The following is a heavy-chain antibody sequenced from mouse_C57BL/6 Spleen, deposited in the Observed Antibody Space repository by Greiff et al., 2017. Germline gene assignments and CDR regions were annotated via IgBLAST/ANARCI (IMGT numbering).Heavy chain of an antibody. Sequence: QVQLQQPGAELVKPGASVKMSCKASGYTFTSYWITWVKQRPGQGLEWIGDIYPGSGSTNYNEKFKSKATLTVDTSSSTAYMQLSSLTSEDSAVYYCARGWDPYWYFDVWGTGTTVTVSS. J-gene: IGHJ1*03. V-gene: IGHV1-55*01. CDR3: ARGWDPYWYFDV. CDR1: GYTFTSYW. CDR2: IYPGSGST. D-gene: IGHD4-1*01.